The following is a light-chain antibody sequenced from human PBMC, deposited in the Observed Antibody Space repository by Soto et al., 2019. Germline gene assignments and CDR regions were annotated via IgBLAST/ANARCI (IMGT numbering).Light chain of an antibody. V-gene: IGKV3-15*01. CDR2: DAS. Sequence: EIVMTQSPATLSVSPGERATLSCRASQSVSSNLAWYQQKPGQAPRLLIYDASTRANCSPARCSGSGSETEFTLTISSLQSEDFAVYYCQQYKIGPFTFGPGTKVDVK. CDR1: QSVSSN. CDR3: QQYKIGPFT. J-gene: IGKJ3*01.